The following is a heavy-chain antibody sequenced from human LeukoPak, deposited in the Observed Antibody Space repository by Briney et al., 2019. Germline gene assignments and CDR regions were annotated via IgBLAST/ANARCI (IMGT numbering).Heavy chain of an antibody. V-gene: IGHV1-18*04. Sequence: GASVKVSCKASGYTFTSHGISWVRQAPGQGLEWMGWISAYNGNTNYAQKLQGRVTMTTDTSTSTAYMELRSLRSDDTAVYYCARGVDYDYVWGSYHLDYWGQGTLVTVSS. J-gene: IGHJ4*02. CDR2: ISAYNGNT. D-gene: IGHD3-16*02. CDR1: GYTFTSHG. CDR3: ARGVDYDYVWGSYHLDY.